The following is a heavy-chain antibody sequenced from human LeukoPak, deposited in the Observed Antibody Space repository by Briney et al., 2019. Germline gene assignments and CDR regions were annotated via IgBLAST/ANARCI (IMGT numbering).Heavy chain of an antibody. V-gene: IGHV3-23*01. CDR3: AKVWVTFYDRGIFDS. J-gene: IGHJ4*02. D-gene: IGHD2/OR15-2a*01. CDR2: IGSASGTK. CDR1: GFTFSYYP. Sequence: GGSLRLSCVASGFTFSYYPLSWVRQAPGKGLEWVAAIGSASGTKYYADSVKGRFAISRDDSKSTLYLQMSSLRGEDTAAYYCAKVWVTFYDRGIFDSWGQGTRVTVSS.